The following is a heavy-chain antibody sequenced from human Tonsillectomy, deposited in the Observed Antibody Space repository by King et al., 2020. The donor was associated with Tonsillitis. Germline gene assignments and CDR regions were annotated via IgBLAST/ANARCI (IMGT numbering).Heavy chain of an antibody. J-gene: IGHJ4*02. CDR1: GGSISSNTYY. Sequence: QLQESGPGLVKPSETLSLTCTVSGGSISSNTYYWGWIRQPPGKGLEWIASISYGGSTHYNPSLESRVTISVDTYKNQYSLKLNSVIAADAAVYYCARGNIVTTLLSYYFDYWGQGTLVTVSS. CDR2: ISYGGST. V-gene: IGHV4-39*01. D-gene: IGHD5-12*01. CDR3: ARGNIVTTLLSYYFDY.